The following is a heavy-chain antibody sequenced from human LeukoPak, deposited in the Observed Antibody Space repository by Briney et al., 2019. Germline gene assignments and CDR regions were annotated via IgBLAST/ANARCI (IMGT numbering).Heavy chain of an antibody. D-gene: IGHD2/OR15-2a*01. V-gene: IGHV3-33*01. CDR2: IWHDGATK. J-gene: IGHJ4*02. CDR3: ARGRSHSNDY. CDR1: GFIFSNYA. Sequence: HPGGSLRLSCKTSGFIFSNYAMHWVRQAPGKGLDWVAMIWHDGATKFYADSVKGRFTISRDNSKDKLYLQMDSLRAEDTAVFYCARGRSHSNDYWGQGTLVTVSS.